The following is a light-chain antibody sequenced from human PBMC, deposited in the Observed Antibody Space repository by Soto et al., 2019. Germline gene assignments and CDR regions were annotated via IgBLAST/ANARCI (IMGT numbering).Light chain of an antibody. CDR1: SGSIASKY. Sequence: NFILAQPPSVAASPGETVTISCTRSSGSIASKYVQWYQQRPGSAPTTLIYEDTQRPSGVPDRFSGSIDSSSNSASLTISGLQTEDEADYYCHSYDSGIYVFGTGTKVTVL. CDR2: EDT. J-gene: IGLJ1*01. V-gene: IGLV6-57*04. CDR3: HSYDSGIYV.